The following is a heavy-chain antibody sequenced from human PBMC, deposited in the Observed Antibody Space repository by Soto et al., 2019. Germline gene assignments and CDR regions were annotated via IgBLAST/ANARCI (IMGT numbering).Heavy chain of an antibody. D-gene: IGHD3-22*01. CDR1: GGSISSYY. J-gene: IGHJ5*02. CDR2: IYYSGST. V-gene: IGHV4-59*01. Sequence: SETLSLTCTVSGGSISSYYWSWIRQPPGKGLEWIGYIYYSGSTNYNPSLESRVTISVDTSKNQFSLKLSSVTAADTAVYYCARAVYDSSGYYYVEWFDPWGQGTLVTVSS. CDR3: ARAVYDSSGYYYVEWFDP.